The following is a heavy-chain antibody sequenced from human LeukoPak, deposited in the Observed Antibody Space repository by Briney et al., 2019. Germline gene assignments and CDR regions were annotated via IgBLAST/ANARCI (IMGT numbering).Heavy chain of an antibody. CDR2: ISTSNTFI. V-gene: IGHV3-21*01. CDR3: ARDSGPLFDP. Sequence: PGGSLRLSCAASGFTFTTFTMNGVRQAPGKGLEWVSSISTSNTFIYYADSVKGRFTISRDNANNSLYLQMNDLRVEDTAVYYCARDSGPLFDPWGHGTLVTVSS. CDR1: GFTFTTFT. D-gene: IGHD7-27*01. J-gene: IGHJ5*02.